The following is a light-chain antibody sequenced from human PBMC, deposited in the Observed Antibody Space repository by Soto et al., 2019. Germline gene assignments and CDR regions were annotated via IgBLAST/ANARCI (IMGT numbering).Light chain of an antibody. CDR2: GAS. CDR3: QQYNNWPPWT. Sequence: EIVMTQSPATLSVSPGERATLSCRASQSVSSNLAWYQQKPGQAPRLLIYGASTRATGIPARFSGSGSGTEFPLTICSLQSEDLAVYYCQQYNNWPPWTFGQGTKVEIK. J-gene: IGKJ1*01. V-gene: IGKV3-15*01. CDR1: QSVSSN.